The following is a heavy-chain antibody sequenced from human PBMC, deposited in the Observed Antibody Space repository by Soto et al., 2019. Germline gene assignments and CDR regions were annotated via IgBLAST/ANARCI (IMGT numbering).Heavy chain of an antibody. Sequence: LSLTCTVSGASISSPDFYWSWIRQPPGKGLEWIGYIYYTGSTYYNPSLETRVTISVDTSKTQFSLTLSSVTAADTAVYYCAKNWNWGALVQWGQGTLGTFSS. CDR3: AKNWNWGALVQ. J-gene: IGHJ4*02. CDR1: GASISSPDFY. D-gene: IGHD7-27*01. V-gene: IGHV4-30-4*01. CDR2: IYYTGST.